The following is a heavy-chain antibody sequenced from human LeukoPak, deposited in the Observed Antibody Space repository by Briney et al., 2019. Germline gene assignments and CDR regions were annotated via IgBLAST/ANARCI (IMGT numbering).Heavy chain of an antibody. Sequence: SETLSLTCTVSGGSISSSSYYWGWIRQPPGKGLEWIGSTYYSGSTYYNPSLKSRVTISVDTSKNQFSLKLSSVTAADTAVYYCARRRGIEDYGDYRFDYWGQGTLVTVSS. J-gene: IGHJ4*02. CDR2: TYYSGST. D-gene: IGHD4-17*01. V-gene: IGHV4-39*01. CDR1: GGSISSSSYY. CDR3: ARRRGIEDYGDYRFDY.